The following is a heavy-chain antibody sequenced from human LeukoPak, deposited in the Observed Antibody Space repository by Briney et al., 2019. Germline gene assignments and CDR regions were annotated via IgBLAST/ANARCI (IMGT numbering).Heavy chain of an antibody. D-gene: IGHD3-16*01. CDR3: ARHGGELGWFDP. V-gene: IGHV4-59*08. CDR2: IYNIGTT. Sequence: SETLSLTCTVSGGSISTFYWSWIRQPPGKGLEWIGYIYNIGTTNYNPSLKNRATISVDTSKNQFSLRLSSVTAVDTAMYYCARHGGELGWFDPWGQGALVTVSS. CDR1: GGSISTFY. J-gene: IGHJ5*02.